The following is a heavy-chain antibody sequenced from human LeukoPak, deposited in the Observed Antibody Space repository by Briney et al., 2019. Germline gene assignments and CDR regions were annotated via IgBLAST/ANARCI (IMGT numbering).Heavy chain of an antibody. J-gene: IGHJ6*04. CDR3: ARSSSSWLSHLYYYYGMDV. CDR2: ISSSSSYT. D-gene: IGHD6-13*01. CDR1: GFTFSDYY. Sequence: GGSLRLSCAASGFTFSDYYMSWIRQAPGKGLERVSYISSSSSYTNYADSVKGRFTISRDNAKNSLYLQMNSLRAEDTAVYYCARSSSSWLSHLYYYYGMDVWGKGTTVTVSS. V-gene: IGHV3-11*06.